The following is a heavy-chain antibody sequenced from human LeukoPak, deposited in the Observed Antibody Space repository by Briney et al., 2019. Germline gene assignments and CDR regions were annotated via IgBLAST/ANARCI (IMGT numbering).Heavy chain of an antibody. CDR3: ARGNSYTSPYYFDY. D-gene: IGHD5-18*01. V-gene: IGHV3-23*01. Sequence: GGSLRLSCAASGFTFNNYAMTWVREAPGKGLEWVSTVRGGRGGRYYADSVKGRFTISRDNSKNTLYLQMNSLRDEDTAVYFCARGNSYTSPYYFDYWGQGTLVTVSS. CDR2: VRGGRGGR. CDR1: GFTFNNYA. J-gene: IGHJ4*02.